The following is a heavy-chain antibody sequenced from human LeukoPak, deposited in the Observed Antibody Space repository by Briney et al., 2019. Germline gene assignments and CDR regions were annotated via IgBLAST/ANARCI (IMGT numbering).Heavy chain of an antibody. Sequence: PGRSLRLSCAASGFTFSSYGMHWVRQAPGKGLEWVAVISYDGSNKYYADSVKGRFTISRDNSKNTLYLQMNSLRAEDTAVYYCAKDPSIFGVVIIRNYMDVWGKGTTVTVSS. CDR2: ISYDGSNK. D-gene: IGHD3-3*01. V-gene: IGHV3-30*18. CDR3: AKDPSIFGVVIIRNYMDV. CDR1: GFTFSSYG. J-gene: IGHJ6*03.